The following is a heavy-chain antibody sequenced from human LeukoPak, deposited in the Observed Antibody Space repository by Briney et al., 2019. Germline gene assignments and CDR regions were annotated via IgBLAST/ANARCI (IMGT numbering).Heavy chain of an antibody. CDR3: ARAGSSSWEFDY. CDR1: GGSISSGGYY. V-gene: IGHV4-39*07. J-gene: IGHJ4*02. CDR2: IYYSGST. D-gene: IGHD6-13*01. Sequence: SETLSLTCTVSGGSISSGGYYWGWIRQPPGKGLEWIGSIYYSGSTYYNPSLKSRVTISVDTSKNQFSLKLSSVTAADTAVYYCARAGSSSWEFDYWGQGTLVTVSS.